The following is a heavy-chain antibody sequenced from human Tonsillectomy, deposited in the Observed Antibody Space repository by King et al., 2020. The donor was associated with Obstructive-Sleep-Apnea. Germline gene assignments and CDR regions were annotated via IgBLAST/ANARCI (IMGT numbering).Heavy chain of an antibody. CDR1: GFTFSGYS. Sequence: DVQLVESGGGLVQPGGSLRLSCAASGFTFSGYSMSCVRQAPGKGLEWVSAIGGSGGRTYYADSVKGRFTIPRDNSKNTLDLQMNSLRAEDTAVYYGAKDTYYDFWSGSRDYFDYWGQGTLVTVSS. CDR3: AKDTYYDFWSGSRDYFDY. CDR2: IGGSGGRT. D-gene: IGHD3-3*01. J-gene: IGHJ4*02. V-gene: IGHV3-23*04.